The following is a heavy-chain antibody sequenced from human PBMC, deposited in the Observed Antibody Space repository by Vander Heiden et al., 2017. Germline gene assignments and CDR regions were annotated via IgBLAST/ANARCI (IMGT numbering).Heavy chain of an antibody. Sequence: QLQLQESGPGLVKPSETLSLTCTVSGGSISSSGYYWDWIRQPPGKGLEWIGSIYYSGSTYYNPSRKSRVTISVDTSKNQFSLRLSSVTAADTAVYYCARYYYDSSGYSNWFDPWGQGTLVTDS. V-gene: IGHV4-39*01. CDR3: ARYYYDSSGYSNWFDP. J-gene: IGHJ5*02. CDR2: IYYSGST. CDR1: GGSISSSGYY. D-gene: IGHD3-22*01.